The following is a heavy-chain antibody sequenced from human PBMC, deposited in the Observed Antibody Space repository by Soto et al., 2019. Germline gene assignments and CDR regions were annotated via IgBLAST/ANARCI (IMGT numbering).Heavy chain of an antibody. Sequence: TLALTCTVSGGSISSGGYYWSWIRQHPGKGLEWIGYIYYSGSTYYNPSLKSRVTISVDTSKNQFSLKLSSVTAADTAVYYFARAYYDRSGYLDYWGPGTLVSGFS. D-gene: IGHD3-22*01. J-gene: IGHJ4*02. CDR2: IYYSGST. V-gene: IGHV4-31*03. CDR1: GGSISSGGYY. CDR3: ARAYYDRSGYLDY.